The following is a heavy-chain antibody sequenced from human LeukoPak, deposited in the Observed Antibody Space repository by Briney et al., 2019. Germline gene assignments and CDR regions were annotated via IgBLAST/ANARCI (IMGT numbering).Heavy chain of an antibody. CDR1: GFTFSSYW. CDR3: ARETIGGASFLDY. CDR2: IKQDGSEK. D-gene: IGHD1-26*01. V-gene: IGHV3-7*01. Sequence: GGSLRLSCAASGFTFSSYWMSWVRQAPGKGLEWVANIKQDGSEKYYVDSVKGRFTISRDNAKNSLYLQMSSLRAEDTAVYYCARETIGGASFLDYWGQGTLVTVSS. J-gene: IGHJ4*02.